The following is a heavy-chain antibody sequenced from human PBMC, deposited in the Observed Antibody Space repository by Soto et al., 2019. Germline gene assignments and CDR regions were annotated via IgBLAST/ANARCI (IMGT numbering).Heavy chain of an antibody. CDR1: GFTFSSYG. J-gene: IGHJ4*02. CDR2: ISYDGSNK. Sequence: TGGSLRLSCAASGFTFSSYGMHWVRQAPGKGLEWVAVISYDGSNKYYADSVKGRFTISRDNSKNTLYLQMNSLRAEDTAVYYCAKGALNVLRFLEWLLLLDYWGQGTLVTVSS. D-gene: IGHD3-3*01. V-gene: IGHV3-30*18. CDR3: AKGALNVLRFLEWLLLLDY.